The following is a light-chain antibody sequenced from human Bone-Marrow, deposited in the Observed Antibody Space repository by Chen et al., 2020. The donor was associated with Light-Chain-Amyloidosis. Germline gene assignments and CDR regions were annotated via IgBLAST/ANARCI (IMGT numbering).Light chain of an antibody. J-gene: IGLJ3*02. CDR2: DDS. V-gene: IGLV3-21*02. CDR1: NIGPTS. CDR3: RVWDRSSGHPV. Sequence: SYVLTQPSSVSVAPGQTATIACGGNNIGPTSVHWYQQTPGQAPLLVVYDDSDRPSGIPERLSGANSGNTATLTISRVEAGDEADYYCRVWDRSSGHPVFGGGTKLTVL.